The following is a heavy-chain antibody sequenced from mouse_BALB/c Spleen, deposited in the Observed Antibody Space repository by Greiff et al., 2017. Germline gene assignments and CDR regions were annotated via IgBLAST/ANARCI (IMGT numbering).Heavy chain of an antibody. J-gene: IGHJ3*01. V-gene: IGHV1-15*01. Sequence: VQLQQSGAELVRPGASVTLSCKASGYTFTDYEMHWVKQTPVHGLEWIGAIDPETGGTAYNQKFKGKATLTADKSSSTAYMELRSLTSEDSAVYYCTRLFAYWGQGTPVTVSA. CDR3: TRLFAY. CDR1: GYTFTDYE. CDR2: IDPETGGT.